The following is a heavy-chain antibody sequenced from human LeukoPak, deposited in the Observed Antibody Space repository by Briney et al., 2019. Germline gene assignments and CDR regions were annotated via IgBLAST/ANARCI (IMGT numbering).Heavy chain of an antibody. V-gene: IGHV4-39*01. Sequence: SETLSLTCTVSGGSVSSSSYFWGWIRQPPGKGLEWIGSIYYSGNTYYNPSLKSRVTMSVDTSKNQFSLKLSSVTAADTAVYYCVRSGYNSGWRVDNWGQGILVTVSS. D-gene: IGHD6-19*01. CDR3: VRSGYNSGWRVDN. CDR2: IYYSGNT. J-gene: IGHJ4*02. CDR1: GGSVSSSSYF.